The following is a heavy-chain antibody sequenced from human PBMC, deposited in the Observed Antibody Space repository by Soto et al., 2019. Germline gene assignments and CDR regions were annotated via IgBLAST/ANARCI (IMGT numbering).Heavy chain of an antibody. CDR1: GFTVSSYG. V-gene: IGHV3-30*18. CDR3: AKAVGTSVRGLNDY. CDR2: ISYDGSNK. D-gene: IGHD1-26*01. Sequence: GGSLRLSCAASGFTVSSYGMHWVRQAPGMGLEWVAVISYDGSNKYYADSVKGRFTIYRDTSKNTLYLQMNNLRAEDTTVDYCAKAVGTSVRGLNDYWGPGTLVTVSS. J-gene: IGHJ4*02.